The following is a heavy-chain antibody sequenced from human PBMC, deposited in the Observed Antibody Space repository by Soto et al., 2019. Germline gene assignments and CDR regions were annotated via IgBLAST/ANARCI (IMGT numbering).Heavy chain of an antibody. CDR1: VGSISSSY. CDR2: MYNTGST. J-gene: IGHJ6*02. Sequence: SETLSLTCTVSVGSISSSYWSWIRQPPGKGLEWIGYMYNTGSTVYNPSLKSRVTISVDTSKNQFSLKLNAVTAADTAVYYCARDLWGYCGTDCYPLDVWGQGTTVTVS. CDR3: ARDLWGYCGTDCYPLDV. D-gene: IGHD2-21*02. V-gene: IGHV4-59*01.